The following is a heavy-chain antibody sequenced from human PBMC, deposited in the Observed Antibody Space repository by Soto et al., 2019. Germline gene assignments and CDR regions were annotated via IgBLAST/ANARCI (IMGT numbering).Heavy chain of an antibody. V-gene: IGHV3-30*03. Sequence: PGGSLRLSCAASGFNFSNYAMHWVRQAPGKGLEWLAIISYEGSNKYSADSVKGRFTISRDNAKNALYLQMNSLRPEDTAVYYCARVFGSPLSLYGMDVWGQGTKVTVYS. CDR3: ARVFGSPLSLYGMDV. D-gene: IGHD3-3*01. CDR2: ISYEGSNK. J-gene: IGHJ6*02. CDR1: GFNFSNYA.